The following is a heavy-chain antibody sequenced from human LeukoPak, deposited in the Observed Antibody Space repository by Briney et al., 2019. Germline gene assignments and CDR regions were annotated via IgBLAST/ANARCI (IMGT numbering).Heavy chain of an antibody. V-gene: IGHV1-8*01. D-gene: IGHD3-10*01. CDR2: MNPNSGNT. Sequence: GASVKVSRKASGYTFTSYDTNRVRQATGQGLEWMGWMNPNSGNTGYAQKFQGRVTMTRNTSISTAYMELSNLRSEDTAVYYCARGPYGSGRYPMDVWGKGTTVTVSS. J-gene: IGHJ6*03. CDR3: ARGPYGSGRYPMDV. CDR1: GYTFTSYD.